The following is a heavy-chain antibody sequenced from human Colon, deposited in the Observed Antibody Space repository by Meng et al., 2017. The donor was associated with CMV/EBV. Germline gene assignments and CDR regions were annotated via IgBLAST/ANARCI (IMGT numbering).Heavy chain of an antibody. J-gene: IGHJ6*02. D-gene: IGHD2-2*01. V-gene: IGHV3-7*01. CDR3: ARDRYRYCSSTSCYYYGMDV. CDR1: GFIFSNYA. CDR2: IKQDGSEK. Sequence: GESLKISCAASGFIFSNYAMSWVRQAPGKGLEWVANIKQDGSEKYYVDSVKGRFTISRDNAKNSLYLQMNSLRAEDTAVYYCARDRYRYCSSTSCYYYGMDVWGQGTTVTVSS.